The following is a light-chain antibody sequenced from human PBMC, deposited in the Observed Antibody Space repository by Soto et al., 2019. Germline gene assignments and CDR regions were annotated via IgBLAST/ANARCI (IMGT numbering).Light chain of an antibody. V-gene: IGKV2-28*01. CDR3: MQTLETLWT. Sequence: DIVLTQSPLSLSVTPGEPASISCRSSQSLLNNNGYNYLDWYLQKPGQSPQLLIYLGSHRASGVPDRFSGSGSGTVFTLKISRVEAEDVGVYYCMQTLETLWTFGQGTKVEVK. CDR1: QSLLNNNGYNY. CDR2: LGS. J-gene: IGKJ1*01.